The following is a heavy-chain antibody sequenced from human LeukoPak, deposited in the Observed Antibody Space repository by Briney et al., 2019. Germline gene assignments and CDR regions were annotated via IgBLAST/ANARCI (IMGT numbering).Heavy chain of an antibody. CDR1: GFSISSGHY. D-gene: IGHD6-13*01. CDR3: SRGQSISAVAV. Sequence: SETLSLTCTVSGFSISSGHYWGWTRQPPGKGLEWIASISHSGTTFYNPPLKSRVTISVDTSKNQFSLTVTSVTAADTAVYYCSRGQSISAVAVWGQGTLVTVSS. J-gene: IGHJ4*02. CDR2: ISHSGTT. V-gene: IGHV4-38-2*02.